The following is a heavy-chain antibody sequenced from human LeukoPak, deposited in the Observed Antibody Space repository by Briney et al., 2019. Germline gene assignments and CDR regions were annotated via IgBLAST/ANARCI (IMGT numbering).Heavy chain of an antibody. Sequence: PGGSLRLSCSASGFTFSNYAMHWVRQAPGKGLEYVSAISTSGGGTYYADSVKGRFTISRDNPKNTLYLQMSSLRAEDTAVYYCVKYSNSCYDPWGQGTLVTVSS. V-gene: IGHV3-64D*06. J-gene: IGHJ5*02. CDR2: ISTSGGGT. D-gene: IGHD1-26*01. CDR1: GFTFSNYA. CDR3: VKYSNSCYDP.